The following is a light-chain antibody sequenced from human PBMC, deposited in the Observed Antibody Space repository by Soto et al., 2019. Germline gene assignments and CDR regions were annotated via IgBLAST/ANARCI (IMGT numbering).Light chain of an antibody. CDR3: QQYGTLPFS. CDR2: HAS. CDR1: QVVSSSY. V-gene: IGKV3-20*01. J-gene: IGKJ2*01. Sequence: EIVLTQSPGTLSLSPGESATLSCRANQVVSSSYLAWYQQKPGQAPRLLIYHASDRAIGIPDRFSGSGSGTDFTLTITRLEPEDFALFYCQQYGTLPFSFGQGTKLEIE.